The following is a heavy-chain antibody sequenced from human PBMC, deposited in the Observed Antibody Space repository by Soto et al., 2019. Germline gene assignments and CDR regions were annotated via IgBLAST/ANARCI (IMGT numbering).Heavy chain of an antibody. J-gene: IGHJ5*02. V-gene: IGHV4-59*01. CDR1: GGSISSYY. CDR3: ARDYGGIFDP. Sequence: SETLSLTCTVSGGSISSYYWSWIRQPPGKGLEWIGYIYYSGSTNYNPSLKSRVTISVDTSKNQFSLKLSSVTAADTAVYYCARDYGGIFDPWGQGTLVTVSS. CDR2: IYYSGST. D-gene: IGHD4-17*01.